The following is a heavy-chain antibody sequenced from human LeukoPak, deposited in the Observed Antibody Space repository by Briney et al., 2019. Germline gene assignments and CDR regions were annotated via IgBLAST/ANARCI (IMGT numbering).Heavy chain of an antibody. J-gene: IGHJ4*02. D-gene: IGHD2-2*01. CDR2: IIPIFGTA. V-gene: IGHV1-69*01. Sequence: ASVRVSCKASGGTFSIYAISWVRQAPGQGLEWMGGIIPIFGTANYAQKFQGRVTITADESTSTAYMELSSLRSEDTAVYYCARSVGYCSSTTCWYYFDYWGQGTLVTVSS. CDR1: GGTFSIYA. CDR3: ARSVGYCSSTTCWYYFDY.